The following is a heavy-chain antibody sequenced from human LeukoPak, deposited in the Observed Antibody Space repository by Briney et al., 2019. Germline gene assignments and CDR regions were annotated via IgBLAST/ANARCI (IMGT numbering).Heavy chain of an antibody. V-gene: IGHV3-30-3*01. CDR1: GFSFSSYA. CDR2: ISSDGNNK. J-gene: IGHJ6*02. D-gene: IGHD2-15*01. Sequence: GGALRLSCAASGFSFSSYAIHWVRQAPGKGLEGVAVISSDGNNKKYAASAKGRFTISRDDSKNTLYLQMNSLRAEDTAVYYCASRGGSKRSLYYYGLNVWGQGTTVTVS. CDR3: ASRGGSKRSLYYYGLNV.